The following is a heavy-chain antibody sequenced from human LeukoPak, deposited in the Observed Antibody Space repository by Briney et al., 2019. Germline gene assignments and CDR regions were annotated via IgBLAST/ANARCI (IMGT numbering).Heavy chain of an antibody. CDR2: ISSSSSYI. J-gene: IGHJ4*02. V-gene: IGHV3-21*01. CDR3: ARPAAAFDHLDY. Sequence: PGGSLRLSCAASGFTFSSYSMNWVRQVPGKGLEWVSSISSSSSYIYYADSVKGRFTISRDNAKNSLYLQMNSLRAEDTAVYYCARPAAAFDHLDYWGQGTLVTVSS. D-gene: IGHD6-13*01. CDR1: GFTFSSYS.